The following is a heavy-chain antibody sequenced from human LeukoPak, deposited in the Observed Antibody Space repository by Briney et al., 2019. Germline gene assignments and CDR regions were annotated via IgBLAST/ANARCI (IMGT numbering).Heavy chain of an antibody. J-gene: IGHJ4*02. CDR3: ARDLFCSGGSCPYYFDY. Sequence: PGGSLRLSCAASGFTFSSYAMHWVRQAPGKGLEWVAVISYDGSNEYYADSVKGRFTISRDNSKNTLYLQMNSLRAEDTAVYYCARDLFCSGGSCPYYFDYWGQGTLVTVSS. CDR1: GFTFSSYA. D-gene: IGHD2-15*01. CDR2: ISYDGSNE. V-gene: IGHV3-30*04.